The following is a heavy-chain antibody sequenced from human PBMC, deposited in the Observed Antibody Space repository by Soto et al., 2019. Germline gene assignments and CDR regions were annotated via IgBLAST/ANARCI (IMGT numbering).Heavy chain of an antibody. CDR1: GYGVTSYW. D-gene: IGHD5-18*01. CDR2: IYPSDSYT. V-gene: IGHV5-10-1*01. J-gene: IGHJ1*01. CDR3: ARLDELWLPDKTNDH. Sequence: GESLKISCKGSGYGVTSYWISWVLQMPGKGLEWMGRIYPSDSYTNYSPSFQGHVTISADKSISTAYLQWSSLKASDTAMYYCARLDELWLPDKTNDHWGQGPLVTVSS.